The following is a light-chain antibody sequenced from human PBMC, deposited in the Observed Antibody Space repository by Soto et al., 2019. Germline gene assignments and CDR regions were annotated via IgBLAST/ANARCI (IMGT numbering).Light chain of an antibody. CDR3: QQYSIYPYS. Sequence: DIQMTQSPSTLSASAGDRVTITCRASQSLSTWLAWYQQRPGKPPKLVIYDASTLESGVPSRFSGGGSGTEFTLTISSLQPDDFATYYCQQYSIYPYSFGQGTKLEI. J-gene: IGKJ2*03. CDR2: DAS. CDR1: QSLSTW. V-gene: IGKV1-5*01.